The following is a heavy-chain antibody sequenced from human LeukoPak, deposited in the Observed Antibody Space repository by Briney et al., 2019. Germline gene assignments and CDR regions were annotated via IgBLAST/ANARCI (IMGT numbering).Heavy chain of an antibody. CDR1: GFTFSNYW. CDR2: ISGSGGST. J-gene: IGHJ4*02. CDR3: AKGTPYYGPFDY. D-gene: IGHD3-22*01. V-gene: IGHV3-23*01. Sequence: GGSLRLSCAASGFTFSNYWMSWVRQAPGKGLEWVSAISGSGGSTYYADTVKGRFTISRDSSKNTLYLQMNSLRAEDTAVYYCAKGTPYYGPFDYWGQGTLATVSS.